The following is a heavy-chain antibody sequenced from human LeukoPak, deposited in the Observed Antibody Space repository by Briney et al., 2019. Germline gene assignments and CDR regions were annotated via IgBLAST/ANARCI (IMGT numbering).Heavy chain of an antibody. CDR1: GYTFTSYD. CDR3: ARGLFDGNNFRYYFDY. V-gene: IGHV1-8*01. CDR2: MNPNGGNT. D-gene: IGHD5-24*01. J-gene: IGHJ4*02. Sequence: ASVKVSCKASGYTFTSYDINWVRQATGQGLEWMGWMNPNGGNTGYAQKFQGRVTMTRNTSISTAYMELSSLRSEDTAVYYCARGLFDGNNFRYYFDYWGQGTLVTVSS.